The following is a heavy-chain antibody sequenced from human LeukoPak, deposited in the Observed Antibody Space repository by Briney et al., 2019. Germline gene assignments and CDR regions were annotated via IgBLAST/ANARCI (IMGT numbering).Heavy chain of an antibody. Sequence: GSLRLSCAASGFTFSSYAMSWVRQAPGKGLEWVSAISGSGGSTYYADSVKGRFTISGDNSKNTLYLQMNSLRAEDTAVYYCAKDPLWGYLGDAFDIWGQGTMVTVSS. V-gene: IGHV3-23*01. J-gene: IGHJ3*02. CDR3: AKDPLWGYLGDAFDI. CDR2: ISGSGGST. CDR1: GFTFSSYA. D-gene: IGHD2-21*01.